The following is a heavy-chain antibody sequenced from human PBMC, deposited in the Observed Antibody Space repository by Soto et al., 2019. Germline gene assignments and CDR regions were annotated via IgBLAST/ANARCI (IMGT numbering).Heavy chain of an antibody. J-gene: IGHJ4*02. CDR2: MFPGDSNS. CDR3: ARQGEVLDF. V-gene: IGHV5-51*01. CDR1: GYSFTSYW. Sequence: PGESLKISCKGSGYSFTSYWIGWVRQMPGKGLEWMGIMFPGDSNSRYSPSFQGQVTSSAEKSTSTAYLQWSSLKASDTAIYYCARQGEVLDFWGQGTLVTVS. D-gene: IGHD2-8*02.